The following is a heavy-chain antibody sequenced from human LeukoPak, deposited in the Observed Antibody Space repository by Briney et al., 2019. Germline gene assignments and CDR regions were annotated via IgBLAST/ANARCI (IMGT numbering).Heavy chain of an antibody. Sequence: ASVKVSCKASGYTFTIYATHWVRQAPGQRLEWMGWINAGNGNTKYSQKFQDRVTITRDTSASTAYMELSSLRSEDTAVYYCARGGETSWVDYWGQGTLVTVSS. J-gene: IGHJ4*02. V-gene: IGHV1-3*01. D-gene: IGHD2-2*01. CDR3: ARGGETSWVDY. CDR2: INAGNGNT. CDR1: GYTFTIYA.